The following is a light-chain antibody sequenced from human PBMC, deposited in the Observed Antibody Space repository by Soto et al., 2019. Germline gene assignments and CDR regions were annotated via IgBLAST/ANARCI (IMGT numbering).Light chain of an antibody. Sequence: EILMKQSPATLSVSPGEGATLSCRASQIVSGNLAWYQQKPGQAPRLLIYGASTRATGIPARFSGVGSGTAFTLPISSLQYEDFASYYDQQYNQWPLYTFDQGIKLEI. V-gene: IGKV3-15*01. CDR2: GAS. CDR1: QIVSGN. CDR3: QQYNQWPLYT. J-gene: IGKJ2*01.